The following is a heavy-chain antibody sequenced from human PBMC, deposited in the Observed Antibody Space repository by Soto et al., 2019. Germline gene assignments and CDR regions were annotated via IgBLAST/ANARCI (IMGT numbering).Heavy chain of an antibody. CDR2: IYYSGST. D-gene: IGHD1-26*01. V-gene: IGHV4-61*08. CDR3: ARGQQLLRY. CDR1: GGSISSGDYY. Sequence: PSETLSLTCTVSGGSISSGDYYWSWIRQPPGKGLEWIGYIYYSGSTNYNPSLKSRVTISVDTSKNQFSLKLSSVTAADTAVYFCARGQQLLRYWGQGTLVTVSS. J-gene: IGHJ4*02.